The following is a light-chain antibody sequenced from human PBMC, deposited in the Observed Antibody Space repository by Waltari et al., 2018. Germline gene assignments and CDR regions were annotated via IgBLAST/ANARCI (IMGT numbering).Light chain of an antibody. CDR3: AAWDDSLREV. CDR1: SSNIGSNY. J-gene: IGLJ3*02. Sequence: QSVLTQPPSASGTPGQRVTISCSGSSSNIGSNYVYWYQQLPGTAPKLLIYRNDQRPSVVPDRVSGSKSGTSASLAISGLRSEDEANYYCAAWDDSLREVFGGGTRLTVL. CDR2: RND. V-gene: IGLV1-47*01.